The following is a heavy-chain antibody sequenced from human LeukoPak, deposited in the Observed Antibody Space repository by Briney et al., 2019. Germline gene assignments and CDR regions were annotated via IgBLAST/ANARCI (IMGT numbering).Heavy chain of an antibody. Sequence: GGSLRLSCAASGFSFSNYGMHWVRQAPGKGLEWVAFTRSDATNKYYADSVKGRFTISRDNSKNTLYLQMNSLRDDDTAVYYCTRDPQLTDYWGQGTLVTVSS. J-gene: IGHJ4*02. CDR1: GFSFSNYG. CDR2: TRSDATNK. D-gene: IGHD1-1*01. CDR3: TRDPQLTDY. V-gene: IGHV3-30*02.